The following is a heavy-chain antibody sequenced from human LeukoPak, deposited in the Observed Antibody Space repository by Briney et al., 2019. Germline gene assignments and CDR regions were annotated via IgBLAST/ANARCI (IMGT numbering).Heavy chain of an antibody. CDR2: IYCSGST. D-gene: IGHD2-2*01. CDR1: GGSISSSSYY. Sequence: PSETLSLPCTVSGGSISSSSYYWGWIRQPPGKGLEWIGSIYCSGSTYYNPALKSRVTISVDTSKNQFSLKLSSVTAADTAVYYCARHPSRGYCSSTSCPKRGFDYYYYMDVWGKGTTVTISS. CDR3: ARHPSRGYCSSTSCPKRGFDYYYYMDV. V-gene: IGHV4-39*01. J-gene: IGHJ6*03.